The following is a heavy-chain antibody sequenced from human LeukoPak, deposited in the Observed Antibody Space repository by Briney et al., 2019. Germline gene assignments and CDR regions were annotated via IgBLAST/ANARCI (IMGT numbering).Heavy chain of an antibody. D-gene: IGHD5-18*01. Sequence: ESGPTLVNPTQTLTLTYTFSGFSLSTSGVGVGWIRQPPGKALEWLALIYWDDDKRYSPSLKSRLTITKDTSKNQVVLTMTNMDPVDTATYYCAHRGRGYSYGYHYFDYWGQGTLVTVSS. V-gene: IGHV2-5*02. CDR3: AHRGRGYSYGYHYFDY. CDR2: IYWDDDK. J-gene: IGHJ4*02. CDR1: GFSLSTSGVG.